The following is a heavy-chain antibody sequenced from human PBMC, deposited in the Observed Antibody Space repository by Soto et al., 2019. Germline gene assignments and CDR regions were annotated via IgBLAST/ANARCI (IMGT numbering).Heavy chain of an antibody. CDR3: AKSLLLYSGINDDY. J-gene: IGHJ4*02. V-gene: IGHV3-30*18. CDR1: GFGFSGYG. Sequence: QVQLVESGGGVVQPGRSLRLSCAASGFGFSGYGMHWVRQAPGKGLEWVAVISYDGGNKYYADSVKGRFTISRDNSKNTLFLQLNSLRTEDTAVYYCAKSLLLYSGINDDYWGQGTLVTVSS. CDR2: ISYDGGNK. D-gene: IGHD3-10*01.